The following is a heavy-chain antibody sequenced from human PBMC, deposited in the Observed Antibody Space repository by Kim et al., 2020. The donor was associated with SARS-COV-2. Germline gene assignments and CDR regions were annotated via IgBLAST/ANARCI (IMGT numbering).Heavy chain of an antibody. Sequence: GESLQISCKGSGYSFTSYWISWVRQMPGKGLEWMGRIDPSDSYTNYSQSFQGHVTISADKSISTAYLQWSSLKASDTAMYYCASLGAYHGNWFDPWGQGTLVTVSS. V-gene: IGHV5-10-1*01. CDR2: IDPSDSYT. J-gene: IGHJ5*02. CDR1: GYSFTSYW. D-gene: IGHD3-16*01. CDR3: ASLGAYHGNWFDP.